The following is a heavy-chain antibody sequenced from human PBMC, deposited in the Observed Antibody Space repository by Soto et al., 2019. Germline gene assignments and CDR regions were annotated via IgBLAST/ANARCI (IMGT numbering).Heavy chain of an antibody. CDR3: ARGRGYCSGASCYEVVGYYYYYMDV. V-gene: IGHV4-59*01. J-gene: IGHJ6*03. CDR2: IYYSGST. D-gene: IGHD2-15*01. Sequence: SETLSLTCIVSGGSISSYYWSWIRQPPGKGLEWIGYIYYSGSTNYNPSLKSRVTILVDTSKNQFSLKLRSVTAADTAVYYCARGRGYCSGASCYEVVGYYYYYMDVWGKGTTVTVSS. CDR1: GGSISSYY.